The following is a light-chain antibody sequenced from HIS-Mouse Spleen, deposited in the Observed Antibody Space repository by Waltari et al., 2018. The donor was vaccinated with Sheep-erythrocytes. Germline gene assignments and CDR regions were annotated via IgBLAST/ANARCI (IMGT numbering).Light chain of an antibody. CDR1: RRDVRGYNY. J-gene: IGLJ1*01. CDR2: DVS. V-gene: IGLV2-11*01. Sequence: QSALTQPRSVSGSPGQSVTLPCTGTRRDVRGYNYLSWYQQHPGKAPKLMIYDVSKRPSGVPDRFSGSKSGNTASLTISGLQAEDEADYYCCSYAGSYNHVFATGTKVTVL. CDR3: CSYAGSYNHV.